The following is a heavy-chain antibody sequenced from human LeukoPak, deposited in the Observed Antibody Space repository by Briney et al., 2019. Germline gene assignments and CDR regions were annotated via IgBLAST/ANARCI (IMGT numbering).Heavy chain of an antibody. Sequence: GGSLRLSCAASGFTFSSYGMHWVRQAPGKGLEWVAVIWYDGSRIYYADSVKGRFTISRDNSQNTLFLQTDSLRAEDTAVYYCARRGDSSSWLDYWGQGTLVTVSS. CDR1: GFTFSSYG. J-gene: IGHJ4*02. V-gene: IGHV3-33*01. CDR2: IWYDGSRI. D-gene: IGHD6-13*01. CDR3: ARRGDSSSWLDY.